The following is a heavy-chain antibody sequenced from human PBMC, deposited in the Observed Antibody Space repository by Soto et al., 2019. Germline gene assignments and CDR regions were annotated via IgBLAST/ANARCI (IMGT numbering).Heavy chain of an antibody. D-gene: IGHD3-3*01. J-gene: IGHJ4*01. CDR2: IYYSGST. Sequence: SETLSLTCTVSGGSISSSSYYWGWIRQPPGKGLEWIGSIYYSGSTYYNPSLKSRVTISVDTSKNQFSLKLSSVTAADTAVYYCAGNEVERSGYTEYWGHGTLVTVSS. V-gene: IGHV4-39*01. CDR3: AGNEVERSGYTEY. CDR1: GGSISSSSYY.